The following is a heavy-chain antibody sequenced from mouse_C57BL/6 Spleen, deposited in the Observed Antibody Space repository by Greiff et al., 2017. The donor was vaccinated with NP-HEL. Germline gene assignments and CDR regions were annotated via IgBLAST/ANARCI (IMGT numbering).Heavy chain of an antibody. CDR2: INPNNGGT. Sequence: VQLQQSGPELVKPGASVKMSCKASGYTFTDYNMHWVKQSHGKSLAWLGYINPNNGGTSYNQKFKGKATLTVNKSSSTAYMELRSLTAEASAVYYCVDGYSAWFAYWGQGTLVTVSA. CDR1: GYTFTDYN. J-gene: IGHJ3*01. D-gene: IGHD2-3*01. CDR3: VDGYSAWFAY. V-gene: IGHV1-22*01.